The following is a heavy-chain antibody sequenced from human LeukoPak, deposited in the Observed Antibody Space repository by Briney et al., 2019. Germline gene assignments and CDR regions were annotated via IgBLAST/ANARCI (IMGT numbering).Heavy chain of an antibody. CDR2: ISYDGSNK. D-gene: IGHD3-10*01. Sequence: GRSLRLSCAASGFTFSSYGMHWVRQAPGKGLEWVAVISYDGSNKYYADSVKGRFTISRDNSKTTLYLQMNSLRAEDTAVYYCAKDLRYYGSGSYYPGAYYYYGMDVWGQGTTVTVSS. J-gene: IGHJ6*02. CDR3: AKDLRYYGSGSYYPGAYYYYGMDV. V-gene: IGHV3-30*18. CDR1: GFTFSSYG.